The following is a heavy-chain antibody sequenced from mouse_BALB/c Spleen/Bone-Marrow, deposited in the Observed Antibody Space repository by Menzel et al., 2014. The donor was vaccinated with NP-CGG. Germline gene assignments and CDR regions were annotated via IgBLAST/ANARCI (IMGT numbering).Heavy chain of an antibody. V-gene: IGHV1S81*02. Sequence: QVQLKQSGAELVRPGASVKLSCKASGYTFTSYYMYWVRQRPGQGLEWIGEINPINGGTKISEKFKSRATLTVDKSSSTAFMQLSTLTSEDSAVYYCTRSSYGYWYFDVWGAGTTVTVSS. D-gene: IGHD6-1*01. CDR3: TRSSYGYWYFDV. CDR1: GYTFTSYY. J-gene: IGHJ1*01. CDR2: INPINGGT.